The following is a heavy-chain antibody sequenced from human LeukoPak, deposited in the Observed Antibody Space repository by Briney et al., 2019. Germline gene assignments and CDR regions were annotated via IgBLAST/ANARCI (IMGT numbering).Heavy chain of an antibody. Sequence: GASVKVSCKASGYAFTSYYMHWVRQAPGQGLEWMGIINPSGGSTSYAQKFQGRVTMTRDTSTSTVYMELSSLRSEYTAVYYCARDGYYYDSSGPGSGAFDIWGQGTMVTVSS. CDR3: ARDGYYYDSSGPGSGAFDI. CDR2: INPSGGST. J-gene: IGHJ3*02. CDR1: GYAFTSYY. D-gene: IGHD3-22*01. V-gene: IGHV1-46*01.